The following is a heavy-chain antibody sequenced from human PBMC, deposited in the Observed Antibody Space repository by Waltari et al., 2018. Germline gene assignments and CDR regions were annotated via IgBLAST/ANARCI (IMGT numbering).Heavy chain of an antibody. CDR2: ISAYNGNT. CDR3: ARWRDYDFWSGYVDFDY. J-gene: IGHJ4*02. CDR1: GYTFTSYG. V-gene: IGHV1-18*01. Sequence: QVQLVQSGAEVKKPGASVKVSCKASGYTFTSYGISWVRQAPGQGLEWMGWISAYNGNTNYAQKLQGRVTMTTDTSTSTAYMELRSLRSDDTAVYYCARWRDYDFWSGYVDFDYWGQGTLVTVSS. D-gene: IGHD3-3*01.